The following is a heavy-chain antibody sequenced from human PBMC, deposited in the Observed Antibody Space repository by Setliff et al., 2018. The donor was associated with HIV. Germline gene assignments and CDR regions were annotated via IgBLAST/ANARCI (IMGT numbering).Heavy chain of an antibody. Sequence: SVKVSCKASGGTFRSHEISWVRQAPGQGLEWMGGIVPILNTGNYAPKFQGRVTITADESTTTAYMELGSLRSEDTAVYYCARIPNHSSGFDYWGQGTPVTVSS. J-gene: IGHJ4*02. V-gene: IGHV1-69*13. CDR2: IVPILNTG. CDR3: ARIPNHSSGFDY. CDR1: GGTFRSHE. D-gene: IGHD3-22*01.